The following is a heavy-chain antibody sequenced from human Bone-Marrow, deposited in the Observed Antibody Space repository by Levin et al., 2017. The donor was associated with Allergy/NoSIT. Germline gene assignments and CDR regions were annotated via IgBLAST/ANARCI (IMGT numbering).Heavy chain of an antibody. CDR3: ARESRQSVYFDF. V-gene: IGHV3-33*01. CDR2: IWYDGSGT. CDR1: GFGLHSHG. J-gene: IGHJ4*02. Sequence: LSLTCEVSGFGLHSHGMHWVRQSPGKGLEWLAVIWYDGSGTHYADSVRGRFTISRDMSTNTLYLEMRNLRVEDTGVYFCARESRQSVYFDFWGQGTLVSVSS.